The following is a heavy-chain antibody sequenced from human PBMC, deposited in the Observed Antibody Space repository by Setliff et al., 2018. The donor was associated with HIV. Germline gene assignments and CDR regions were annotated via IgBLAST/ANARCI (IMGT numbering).Heavy chain of an antibody. V-gene: IGHV3-73*01. CDR3: AKADTSGWYPHFQF. CDR1: GFTFSGSA. CDR2: IRSKGYGSAT. J-gene: IGHJ6*04. Sequence: TGGSLRLSCTASGFTFSGSAMHWVRQASGKGLEWVGRIRSKGYGSATAYAASVKGRFTISRDDSKNTAYLQMDSLKTEDTALYYCAKADTSGWYPHFQFWGKGTTVTVSS. D-gene: IGHD6-19*01.